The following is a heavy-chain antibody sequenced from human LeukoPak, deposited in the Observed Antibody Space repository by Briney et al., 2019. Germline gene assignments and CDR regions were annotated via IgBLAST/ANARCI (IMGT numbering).Heavy chain of an antibody. Sequence: SETLSLTCAVYGGSFSGYYWSWIRQPPGKGLEWIGEINHSGSTNYNPSLKSRVTISVDTSKNQFSLKLSSVTAADTAVYYCATNDCCSTSCPDDYWGQGTLVTVSP. CDR1: GGSFSGYY. J-gene: IGHJ4*02. V-gene: IGHV4-34*01. CDR3: ATNDCCSTSCPDDY. CDR2: INHSGST. D-gene: IGHD2-2*01.